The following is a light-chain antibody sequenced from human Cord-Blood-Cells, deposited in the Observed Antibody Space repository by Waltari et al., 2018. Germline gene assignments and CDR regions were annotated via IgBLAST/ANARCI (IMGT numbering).Light chain of an antibody. CDR3: QQYDNLLLT. CDR1: QDISNY. CDR2: DAS. J-gene: IGKJ4*01. V-gene: IGKV1-33*01. Sequence: DIHMTQSPFSLSSSVGDQATITCQASQDISNYLNWYQQKPGKAPKLLIYDASNLETGVPSRFSGSGSGTDFTFTISSLQPEDIATYYCQQYDNLLLTFGGGTKVEIK.